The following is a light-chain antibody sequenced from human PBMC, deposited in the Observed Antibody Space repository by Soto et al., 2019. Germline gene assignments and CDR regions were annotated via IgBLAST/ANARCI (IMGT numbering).Light chain of an antibody. J-gene: IGLJ2*01. CDR1: GSDIGGSDH. CDR2: EVS. V-gene: IGLV2-14*01. CDR3: SSYTSSNTLI. Sequence: QSVLTQPASVSGSPGQWITISCTGTGSDIGGSDHVSWYQQHPGKAPKLLIYEVSYRPSGVSNHFSASKSGNTASLTVSGLQADDEADYYCSSYTSSNTLIFGGGTKLTVL.